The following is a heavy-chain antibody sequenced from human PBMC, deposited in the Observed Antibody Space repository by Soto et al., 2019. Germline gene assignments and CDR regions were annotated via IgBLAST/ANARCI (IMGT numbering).Heavy chain of an antibody. V-gene: IGHV4-4*02. CDR1: SGSISSSNW. D-gene: IGHD2-15*01. J-gene: IGHJ3*02. CDR2: IYHSGST. Sequence: QVQLQESGPGLVKPSGTLSLTCAVSSGSISSSNWWSWVRQPPGKGLEWIGEIYHSGSTNYNLSLKSRVTISVDKSKNQFSLKLSSVTAADTAVYYCATSCSGGSCYSRWTSDAFDIWGQGTMVTVSS. CDR3: ATSCSGGSCYSRWTSDAFDI.